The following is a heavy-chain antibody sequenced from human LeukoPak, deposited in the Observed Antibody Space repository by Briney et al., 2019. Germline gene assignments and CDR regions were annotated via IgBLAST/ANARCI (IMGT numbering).Heavy chain of an antibody. V-gene: IGHV4-59*08. CDR1: GGSISAFY. CDR2: IYYTGST. CDR3: ATQASGYNVGSLDF. Sequence: SETLSLTCTVSGGSISAFYWSCIRQPPGKGLEWIGYIYYTGSTNYNPSLKSRVTVSVDTSKNLFSLNLNSLTAADTAVYYCATQASGYNVGSLDFWGQGTLVTVSS. D-gene: IGHD5/OR15-5a*01. J-gene: IGHJ4*02.